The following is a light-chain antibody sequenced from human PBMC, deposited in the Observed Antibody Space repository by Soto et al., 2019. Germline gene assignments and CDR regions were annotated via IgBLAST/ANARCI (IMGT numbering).Light chain of an antibody. CDR3: QQYHTWPA. Sequence: EIVLTQSPGTLSLSPGERATLSCRASQSISSSDLAWYQHRPGQAPRLLIYAASSRATGIPVRFSGSGSGTDFTLSISRLEPEDFAVYYCQQYHTWPAFGRGTRVEIK. CDR2: AAS. J-gene: IGKJ4*02. V-gene: IGKV3-20*01. CDR1: QSISSSD.